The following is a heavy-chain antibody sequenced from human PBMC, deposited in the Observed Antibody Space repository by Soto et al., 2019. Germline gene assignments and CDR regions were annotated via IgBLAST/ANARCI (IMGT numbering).Heavy chain of an antibody. Sequence: GASVKVSCKASGYTFTSYYMHWVRQAPGQGLEWMGIINPSGGSTSYAQKFQGRVTMTRDTSTSTVYMELSSLRSEDTAVYYCARGGGLGVRGPIAGGWFDPWGQGTLVTVSS. CDR1: GYTFTSYY. D-gene: IGHD3-10*01. CDR2: INPSGGST. J-gene: IGHJ5*02. CDR3: ARGGGLGVRGPIAGGWFDP. V-gene: IGHV1-46*01.